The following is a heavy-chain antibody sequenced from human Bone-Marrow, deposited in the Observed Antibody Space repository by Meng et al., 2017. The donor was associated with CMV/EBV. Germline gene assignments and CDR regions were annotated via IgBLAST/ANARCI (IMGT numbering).Heavy chain of an antibody. V-gene: IGHV4-34*01. CDR3: ARGEPSPPYYDFSLDY. Sequence: SETLSLTCTVYGGSFSGYYWSWIRQPPGKGLEWIGEINHSGSTNYNPSLKSRVTISVDTSKNQFSLKLTSVTAADTAVYYCARGEPSPPYYDFSLDYWGQGTLVTVSS. CDR2: INHSGST. J-gene: IGHJ4*02. CDR1: GGSFSGYY. D-gene: IGHD3-3*01.